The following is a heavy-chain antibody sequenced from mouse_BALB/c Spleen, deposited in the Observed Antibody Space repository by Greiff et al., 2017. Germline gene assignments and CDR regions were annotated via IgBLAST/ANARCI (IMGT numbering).Heavy chain of an antibody. CDR2: ISSGGST. D-gene: IGHD2-4*01. J-gene: IGHJ2*01. CDR3: ARGDYDFDY. Sequence: EVQGVESGGGLVKPGGSLKLSCAASGFTFSSYAMSWVRQTPEKRLEWVASISSGGSTYYPDSVKGRFTISRDNARNILYLQMSSLRSEDTAMYYCARGDYDFDYWGQGTTLTVSS. V-gene: IGHV5-6-5*01. CDR1: GFTFSSYA.